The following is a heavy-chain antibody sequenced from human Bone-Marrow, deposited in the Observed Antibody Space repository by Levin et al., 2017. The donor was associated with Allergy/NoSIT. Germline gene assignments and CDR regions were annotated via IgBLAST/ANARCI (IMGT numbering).Heavy chain of an antibody. Sequence: QLGESLKISCAASGFTFSSYWMTWVRQAPGKGLEWVANIKQDGSEKYYVDSVKGRFTISRDNAKNSVCLQMNSLRAEDTAVYYCARLYAYGDYSFDLWGQGTLVTVSS. D-gene: IGHD4-17*01. V-gene: IGHV3-7*04. CDR2: IKQDGSEK. J-gene: IGHJ4*02. CDR3: ARLYAYGDYSFDL. CDR1: GFTFSSYW.